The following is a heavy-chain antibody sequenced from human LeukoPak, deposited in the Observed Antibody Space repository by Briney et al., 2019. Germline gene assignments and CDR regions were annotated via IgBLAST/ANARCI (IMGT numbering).Heavy chain of an antibody. CDR3: TRRDGLGLVDY. V-gene: IGHV4-38-2*02. Sequence: SETLSLTCTVSGYSISSGYYWGWIRQPPGKGLEWICRIYHSGSTDYNPSLKSRVTISVDTSKNQFSLRLTSVTAADTAVYYCTRRDGLGLVDYWGQGSLVTVSS. D-gene: IGHD3-16*01. J-gene: IGHJ4*02. CDR1: GYSISSGYY. CDR2: IYHSGST.